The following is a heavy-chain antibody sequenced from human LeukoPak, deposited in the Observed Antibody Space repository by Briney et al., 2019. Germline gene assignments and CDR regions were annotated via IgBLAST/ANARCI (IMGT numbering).Heavy chain of an antibody. D-gene: IGHD4/OR15-4a*01. CDR2: IYSDNT. Sequence: GGSLRLSCTVSGFTVSSNSMSWVRQASGKGLEWVSFIYSDNTHYSDSVKGRFTISRDNSKNTLYLQMNSLRAEDTAVYYCARRAGAYSHPYDYWGQGTLVAVSS. V-gene: IGHV3-53*01. CDR3: ARRAGAYSHPYDY. J-gene: IGHJ4*02. CDR1: GFTVSSNS.